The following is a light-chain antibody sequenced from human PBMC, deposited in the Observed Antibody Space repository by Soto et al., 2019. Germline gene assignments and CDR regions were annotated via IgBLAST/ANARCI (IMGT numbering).Light chain of an antibody. Sequence: QSVLTQPPSVFGAPGQRGTISCTGSSSNIGAGYDVHWYQQLPGTAPKLLIYGNSNRPSGVPDRFSGSKSGTSASLAITGLQAEDAADYYCQSYDSSLSGWVFGGGTQVTVI. J-gene: IGLJ3*02. V-gene: IGLV1-40*01. CDR2: GNS. CDR1: SSNIGAGYD. CDR3: QSYDSSLSGWV.